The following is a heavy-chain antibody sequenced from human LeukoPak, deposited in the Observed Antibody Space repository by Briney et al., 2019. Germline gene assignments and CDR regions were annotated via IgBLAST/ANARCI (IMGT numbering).Heavy chain of an antibody. Sequence: SETLSLTCTVSGGSISSSSYYWGWIRQPPGEGLEWIGSIYYTGSTYYSPSLESRVTISADTSKNEFSLKLSSVTAADTAVYYCTSEISSASNYWGQGTLVTVSS. V-gene: IGHV4-39*01. J-gene: IGHJ4*02. D-gene: IGHD6-6*01. CDR1: GGSISSSSYY. CDR2: IYYTGST. CDR3: TSEISSASNY.